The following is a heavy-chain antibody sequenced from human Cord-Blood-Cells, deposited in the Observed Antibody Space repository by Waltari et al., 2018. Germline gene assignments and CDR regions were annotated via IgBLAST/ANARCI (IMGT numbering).Heavy chain of an antibody. J-gene: IGHJ4*02. V-gene: IGHV3-7*01. D-gene: IGHD6-19*01. CDR3: ARSPMYSSGWLNY. CDR1: GFTFSSYW. Sequence: EVQLVESGGGLVQPGGSLRLPCAASGFTFSSYWMSWVRPAPGKGLEWVTNIKQDGSEKYYVDSVKGRFTISRDNAKNALYLQMNSLRAEDTAVYYCARSPMYSSGWLNYWGQGTLVTVSS. CDR2: IKQDGSEK.